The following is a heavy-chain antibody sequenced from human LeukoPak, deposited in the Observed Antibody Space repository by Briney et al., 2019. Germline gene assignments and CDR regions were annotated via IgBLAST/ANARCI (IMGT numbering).Heavy chain of an antibody. CDR2: ISSSSSYI. Sequence: GGSLRLSCAASGFTFSSYSMNWVRQAPGKGLEWVSSISSSSSYIYYADSVKGRFTISRDNAKNSLYLQMNSLRAEDTAVYYCASKQAVAGTPLDYWGQGTLVTVSS. CDR1: GFTFSSYS. CDR3: ASKQAVAGTPLDY. D-gene: IGHD6-19*01. V-gene: IGHV3-21*01. J-gene: IGHJ4*02.